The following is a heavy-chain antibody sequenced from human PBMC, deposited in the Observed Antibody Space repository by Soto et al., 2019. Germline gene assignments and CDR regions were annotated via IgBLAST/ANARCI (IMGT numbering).Heavy chain of an antibody. CDR1: GFTFSSYS. CDR2: ISSSSSYI. J-gene: IGHJ4*02. CDR3: ARDSRAAAGNRRYYFDY. D-gene: IGHD6-13*01. Sequence: GGSLRLSCAASGFTFSSYSMNWVRQAPGKGLEWVSSISSSSSYIYYADSVKGRFTISRDNAKNSLYLQMNSLRAEDTAVYYCARDSRAAAGNRRYYFDYWGQGTLVTVSS. V-gene: IGHV3-21*01.